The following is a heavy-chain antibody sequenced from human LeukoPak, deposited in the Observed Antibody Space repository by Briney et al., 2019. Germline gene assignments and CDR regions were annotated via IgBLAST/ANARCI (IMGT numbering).Heavy chain of an antibody. Sequence: ASVKVFCKASGYTFTSYYMHWVRQAPGQGLEWMGIINPSGGSTSYAQKFQGRVTMTRDTSTSTVYMELGSLRSEDTAVYYCARTKRSGGGSYGVCFDYWGQGTLVTVSS. J-gene: IGHJ4*02. V-gene: IGHV1-46*01. CDR2: INPSGGST. D-gene: IGHD1-26*01. CDR3: ARTKRSGGGSYGVCFDY. CDR1: GYTFTSYY.